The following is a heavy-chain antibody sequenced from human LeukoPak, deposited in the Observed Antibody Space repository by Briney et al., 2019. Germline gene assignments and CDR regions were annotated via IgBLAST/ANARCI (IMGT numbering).Heavy chain of an antibody. Sequence: KPSETLSLTCTVSGGSVSSSSHYCGWIRQPPGKGLEWIGSITYIGSTYYNPSLSSRVTISADTSKNQFSLKLTSVTAADTAVYYCAREFSTAWLGDSDSWGQGTLVTVSS. CDR1: GGSVSSSSHY. CDR2: ITYIGST. J-gene: IGHJ4*02. D-gene: IGHD6-19*01. CDR3: AREFSTAWLGDSDS. V-gene: IGHV4-39*07.